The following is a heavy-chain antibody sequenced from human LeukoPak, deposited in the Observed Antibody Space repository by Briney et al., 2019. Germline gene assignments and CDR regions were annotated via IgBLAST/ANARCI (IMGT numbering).Heavy chain of an antibody. CDR1: GYTFTGYY. CDR2: INPNSGGT. Sequence: GASVKLSCKASGYTFTGYYMHWVREAPGQGLEWMGWINPNSGGTNYAQKFQGRVTMTRDTSISTAYMELSRLTSDDTAVYYCARSPAGTGLYYYYMDVWDKGTTVTVSS. V-gene: IGHV1-2*02. J-gene: IGHJ6*03. D-gene: IGHD3/OR15-3a*01. CDR3: ARSPAGTGLYYYYMDV.